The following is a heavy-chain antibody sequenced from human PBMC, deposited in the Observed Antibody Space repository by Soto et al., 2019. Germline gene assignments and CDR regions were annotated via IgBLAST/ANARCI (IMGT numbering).Heavy chain of an antibody. CDR2: ISWDGNE. D-gene: IGHD3-10*01. CDR1: GVSLTTSGVG. V-gene: IGHV2-5*02. Sequence: QITLKESGPTLVKPTQTLTLTCTFSGVSLTTSGVGVGWICQPPGKALEWLALISWDGNERYSPSLRSRLTISRDTDKSEVVLTVTNMDPVDTATYYCVHSTYYGRLSYWGHGILVTVSS. J-gene: IGHJ4*01. CDR3: VHSTYYGRLSY.